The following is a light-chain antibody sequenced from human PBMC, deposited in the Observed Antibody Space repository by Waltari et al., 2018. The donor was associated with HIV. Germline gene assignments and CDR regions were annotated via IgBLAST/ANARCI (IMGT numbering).Light chain of an antibody. V-gene: IGLV1-44*01. CDR1: SSNIGSNP. Sequence: QSVLTQPPSASGTPGQRVTISCSGSSSNIGSNPVNWYQQLPETAPKLLIKSSNQRPSGVPDRFSASKSGTSASLAISGLQSEDESDYYCAAWDDSLKGVIFGGGTKLTVL. CDR3: AAWDDSLKGVI. CDR2: SSN. J-gene: IGLJ2*01.